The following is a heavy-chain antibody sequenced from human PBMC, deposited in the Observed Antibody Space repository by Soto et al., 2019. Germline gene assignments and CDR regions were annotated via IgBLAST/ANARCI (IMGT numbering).Heavy chain of an antibody. J-gene: IGHJ4*02. CDR1: GFTFSRYA. D-gene: IGHD3-9*01. V-gene: IGHV3-30-3*01. CDR3: AKDRYFDSYYLDS. CDR2: MSYDGNQK. Sequence: HPVGSLRLSCAASGFTFSRYAIHWVRQAPGKGLEWVTVMSYDGNQKHYADSVKGRFTVSRDDSENTVFLQMTSLRPEDTATYYCAKDRYFDSYYLDSWGQGTLVTVSS.